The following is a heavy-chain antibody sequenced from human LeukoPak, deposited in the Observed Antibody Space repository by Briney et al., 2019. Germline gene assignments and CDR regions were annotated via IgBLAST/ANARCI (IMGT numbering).Heavy chain of an antibody. J-gene: IGHJ4*02. CDR2: ISTYDGNT. CDR3: AGDGVVTPYYFDY. Sequence: GASVKVSCKASGYTFTSYGISWVRQAPGQGLEWMGWISTYDGNTNYAQIFQGRVTVTTDTSASTVYMELRSLRSDDTAVYYCAGDGVVTPYYFDYWGQGTLVTVSS. D-gene: IGHD3-3*01. CDR1: GYTFTSYG. V-gene: IGHV1-18*01.